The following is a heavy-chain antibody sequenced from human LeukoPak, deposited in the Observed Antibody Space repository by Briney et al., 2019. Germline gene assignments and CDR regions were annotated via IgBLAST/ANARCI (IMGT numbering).Heavy chain of an antibody. D-gene: IGHD6-19*01. CDR2: IYYSGST. V-gene: IGHV4-39*07. CDR3: ARVSSGWY. CDR1: GGSISSSSYY. J-gene: IGHJ4*02. Sequence: SETLSLTCTVSGGSISSSSYYWGWIRQPPGKGLEWIGSIYYSGSTYYNPSLKSRVTISVDKSKNQFSLKLSSVTAADTAVYYCARVSSGWYWGQGTLVTVSS.